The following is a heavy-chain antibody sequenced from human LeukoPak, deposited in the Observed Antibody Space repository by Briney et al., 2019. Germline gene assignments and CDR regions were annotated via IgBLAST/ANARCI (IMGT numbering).Heavy chain of an antibody. CDR2: IYYSGTT. D-gene: IGHD1-26*01. J-gene: IGHJ6*03. V-gene: IGHV4-39*01. CDR3: ARWRYSGSYYYYYYYMDV. CDR1: DGSISSSVYY. Sequence: PSETLSLTCTVSDGSISSSVYYWGWIRQPPGKGLGWIGSIYYSGTTYYNPSLKSRVTISVDTSKIQFSLKLSSVTAADTAVYYCARWRYSGSYYYYYYYMDVWGKGTTVTVSS.